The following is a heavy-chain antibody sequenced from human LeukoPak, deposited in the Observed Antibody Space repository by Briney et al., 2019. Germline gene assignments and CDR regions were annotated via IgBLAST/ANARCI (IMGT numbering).Heavy chain of an antibody. D-gene: IGHD4-23*01. CDR2: IIPIFGTA. CDR3: ARGTTTVENWFDP. Sequence: GASVKVSCKASGGTFSSYGISWVRQAPGQGPEWMGGIIPIFGTANYAQKFQGRVTITTDESTSTAYMELSSLRSEDTAVYYCARGTTTVENWFDPWGQGTLVTVSS. CDR1: GGTFSSYG. J-gene: IGHJ5*02. V-gene: IGHV1-69*05.